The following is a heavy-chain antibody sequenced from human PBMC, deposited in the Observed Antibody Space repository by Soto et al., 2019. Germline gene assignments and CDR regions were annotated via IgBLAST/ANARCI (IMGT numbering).Heavy chain of an antibody. CDR3: ARAFYCGGDCYSDNWFDP. J-gene: IGHJ5*02. CDR1: GGSISSGGYY. Sequence: QVQLQESGPGLVKPSQTLSLTCTVSGGSISSGGYYWSWIRQHPGKGLEWIGYIYYSGSTYYNPSLKSRVTISVDTSKNQFSLKLSSVTAADTAVYYCARAFYCGGDCYSDNWFDPWGQGTLVTVSS. CDR2: IYYSGST. D-gene: IGHD2-21*02. V-gene: IGHV4-31*03.